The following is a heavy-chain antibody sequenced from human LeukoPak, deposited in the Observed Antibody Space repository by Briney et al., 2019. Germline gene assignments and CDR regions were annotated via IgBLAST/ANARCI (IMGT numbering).Heavy chain of an antibody. CDR1: GFTFSSYA. J-gene: IGHJ4*02. D-gene: IGHD6-13*01. CDR3: ARDLRNSEGGYSSSLDY. CDR2: ISYDGSNK. V-gene: IGHV3-30*04. Sequence: GGSLRLSCAASGFTFSSYAMHWVRQAPGKGLEWVAVISYDGSNKYYADSVKGRFTISRDNSKNTLYLQMNSLRAEDTAVYYCARDLRNSEGGYSSSLDYWGQGTLVTVSS.